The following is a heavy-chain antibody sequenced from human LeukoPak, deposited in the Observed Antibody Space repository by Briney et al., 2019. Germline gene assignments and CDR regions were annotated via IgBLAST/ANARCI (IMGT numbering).Heavy chain of an antibody. CDR1: GGSISSYY. Sequence: PSETLSLTCTVSGGSISSYYWSWIRQPPGKGLEWIGYIYYSGSTNYNPSLKSRVTISVDTSKNQFSLKLSSVTAADTAVYYCARDYRSYYGSYYYYMDVWGKGTTVTVSS. CDR2: IYYSGST. D-gene: IGHD3-10*01. J-gene: IGHJ6*03. CDR3: ARDYRSYYGSYYYYMDV. V-gene: IGHV4-59*01.